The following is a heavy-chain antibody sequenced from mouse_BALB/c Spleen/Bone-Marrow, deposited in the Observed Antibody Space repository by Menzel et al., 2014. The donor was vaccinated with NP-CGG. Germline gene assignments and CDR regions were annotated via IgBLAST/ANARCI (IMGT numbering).Heavy chain of an antibody. CDR3: ARQGTLDY. J-gene: IGHJ4*01. CDR2: ISNGGGST. V-gene: IGHV5-12*02. CDR1: GFTFRDYY. Sequence: EVQLVESGGGLVQPGGSLKLSCATSGFTFRDYYMYWVRQTPEKRLEWVAYISNGGGSTYYPDTVKGRFTISRDNAKNTLYLQMNRLKSEDTAMYYCARQGTLDYWGQGTSVTVSS.